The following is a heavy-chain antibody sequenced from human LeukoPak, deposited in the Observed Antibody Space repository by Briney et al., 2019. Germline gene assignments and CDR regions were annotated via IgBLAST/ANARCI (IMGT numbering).Heavy chain of an antibody. Sequence: PGGSLRLSCAASGFTFSSYAMHWVRQAPGKGLEWVAVISYDGSNKYYADSVKGRFTISRDNSKNTLYLQMNSLRAEDTAVYYCARDFRYQRWLQFSADYWGQGTLVTVSS. J-gene: IGHJ4*02. CDR1: GFTFSSYA. CDR3: ARDFRYQRWLQFSADY. CDR2: ISYDGSNK. V-gene: IGHV3-30*04. D-gene: IGHD5-24*01.